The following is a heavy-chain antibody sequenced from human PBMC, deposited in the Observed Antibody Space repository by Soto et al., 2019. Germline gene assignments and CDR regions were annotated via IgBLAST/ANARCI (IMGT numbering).Heavy chain of an antibody. V-gene: IGHV3-33*01. CDR2: IWYDGSNK. J-gene: IGHJ3*02. CDR3: ARDLNAFDI. Sequence: QVQLVESGGGVVQPGRSLRLSCAASGFTFSSYGMHWVRQAPGKGLEWVAVIWYDGSNKYYADSVKGRFTISRDNSKNPLYLQMNSLRAEDTAVYYCARDLNAFDIWGQGTMVTVSS. CDR1: GFTFSSYG.